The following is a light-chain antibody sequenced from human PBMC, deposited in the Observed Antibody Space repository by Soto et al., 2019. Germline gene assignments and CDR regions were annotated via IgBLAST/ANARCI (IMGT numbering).Light chain of an antibody. CDR3: QRHDDWPLT. Sequence: EIVMTQYPANLSVSPGERATLSCRASHSVSSNLAWYQQTPGQAPRLLISGASTRTTGIPSKFSGSGSGTEFSLTLSQLQSEDFAVYSCQRHDDWPLTVGGGTKVEIK. V-gene: IGKV3-15*01. CDR1: HSVSSN. J-gene: IGKJ4*01. CDR2: GAS.